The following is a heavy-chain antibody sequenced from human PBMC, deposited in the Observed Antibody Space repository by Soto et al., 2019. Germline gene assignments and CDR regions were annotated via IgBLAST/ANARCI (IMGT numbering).Heavy chain of an antibody. CDR2: IFPSASDT. D-gene: IGHD1-1*01. J-gene: IGHJ4*02. Sequence: EVQLVQSGPEVKKSGESLKISCKGSGYSFTSHWIGWVRQMPGNGLEWLGVIFPSASDTRYSPSFKGQVSISVDKSTDTAYLHWSSLKASDSAIYYCARPPRGTTTFFDSWGQGTLVTVSS. CDR3: ARPPRGTTTFFDS. V-gene: IGHV5-51*03. CDR1: GYSFTSHW.